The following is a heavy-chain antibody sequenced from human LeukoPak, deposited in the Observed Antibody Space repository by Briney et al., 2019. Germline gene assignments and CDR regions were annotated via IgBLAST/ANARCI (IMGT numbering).Heavy chain of an antibody. CDR1: GFTFSYYW. V-gene: IGHV3-7*03. J-gene: IGHJ4*02. Sequence: GGSLRLSCAASGFTFSYYWMSWVRQAPGKGLAWVANIKQDGSEEYYVDSVKGRFTISRDNAKNSLYLQMNSLRAEDTAVYYCASKGCTGGNCKHYFDYWGQGTLVTVAS. CDR3: ASKGCTGGNCKHYFDY. D-gene: IGHD2-8*02. CDR2: IKQDGSEE.